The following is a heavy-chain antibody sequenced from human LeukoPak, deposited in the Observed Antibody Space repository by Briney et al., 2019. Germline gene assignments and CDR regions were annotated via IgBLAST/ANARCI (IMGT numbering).Heavy chain of an antibody. CDR1: GGSISNDY. D-gene: IGHD3-3*02. J-gene: IGHJ3*02. Sequence: PSETLALTCTVSGGSISNDYWGWVRQPAGKGREWGGHIYITGTSNYNPSLQSRVTMSLDTSKNKFSLKLTSVTAADTAVYYCAKLAPRGGFDIWGQGTMVTVSS. CDR2: IYITGTS. V-gene: IGHV4-4*07. CDR3: AKLAPRGGFDI.